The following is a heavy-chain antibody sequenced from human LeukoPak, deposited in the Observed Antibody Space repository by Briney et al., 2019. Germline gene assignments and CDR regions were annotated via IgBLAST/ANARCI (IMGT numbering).Heavy chain of an antibody. CDR3: AKPPRYRYCSGGSCYFFDY. CDR2: ISYDGSNK. J-gene: IGHJ4*02. D-gene: IGHD2-15*01. Sequence: PGGSLRLSCAASGFTFSDYYMSWIRQAPGKGLEWVAVISYDGSNKYYADSVKGRFTISRDNSKNTLYLQMNSLRAEDTAVYYCAKPPRYRYCSGGSCYFFDYWGQGTLVTVSS. V-gene: IGHV3-30*18. CDR1: GFTFSDYY.